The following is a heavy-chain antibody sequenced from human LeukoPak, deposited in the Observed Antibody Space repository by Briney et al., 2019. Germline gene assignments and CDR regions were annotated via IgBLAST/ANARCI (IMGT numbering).Heavy chain of an antibody. J-gene: IGHJ6*02. CDR3: ARISTEYYFGIDV. D-gene: IGHD2/OR15-2a*01. V-gene: IGHV1-2*02. CDR1: GYTFIDYY. CDR2: INANNGGT. Sequence: APVEVSCKASGYTFIDYYIHWVRQAPGQGPEWMGWINANNGGTKYAQNFQGRVSMTRDTSMSTAYMELSRLKSDDTAVYFCARISTEYYFGIDVWGQGTTVTVSS.